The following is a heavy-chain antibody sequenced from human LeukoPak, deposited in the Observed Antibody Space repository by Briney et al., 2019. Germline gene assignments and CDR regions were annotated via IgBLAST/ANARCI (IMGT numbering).Heavy chain of an antibody. CDR2: ISSSGSTI. D-gene: IGHD3-10*01. Sequence: GGSLRLSCAASGFTFSSYEMNWVRQAPGKGLEWVSYISSSGSTIYYADSVKGRFTISRDNAKNSLYLQMNSLRAEDTAVYYCARVMEYYYYYMDVWGKGTTVTISS. CDR1: GFTFSSYE. V-gene: IGHV3-48*03. CDR3: ARVMEYYYYYMDV. J-gene: IGHJ6*03.